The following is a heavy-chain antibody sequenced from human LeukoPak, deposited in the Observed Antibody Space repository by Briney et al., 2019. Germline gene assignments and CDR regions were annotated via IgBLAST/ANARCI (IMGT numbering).Heavy chain of an antibody. CDR3: ARDRDSSGWYEGFDY. CDR1: GFTFSSSA. D-gene: IGHD6-19*01. Sequence: GGSLRLSCAASGFTFSSSAMPWVRQAPDKGLEWVAVISYDGSNKYHADSVKGRFTISRDNSKNTLYLQMNSLRADDTAVYYCARDRDSSGWYEGFDYWGQGTLVTVSS. V-gene: IGHV3-30-3*01. CDR2: ISYDGSNK. J-gene: IGHJ4*02.